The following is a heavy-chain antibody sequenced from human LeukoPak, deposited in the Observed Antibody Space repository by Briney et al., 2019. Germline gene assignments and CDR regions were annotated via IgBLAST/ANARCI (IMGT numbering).Heavy chain of an antibody. CDR3: ARDRVEVTTSMLGGVKRTVTDYYGMDV. CDR1: GFTFSSYE. CDR2: TYSDGTT. V-gene: IGHV3-53*01. Sequence: GRSLRLSCAASGFTFSSYEMNWVRQAPGKGLEWVSITYSDGTTYYADSVKGRFTISRDNSRNTLYVQMNSLRAEDTAVYFCARDRVEVTTSMLGGVKRTVTDYYGMDVWGQGTTVTVSS. D-gene: IGHD3-16*01. J-gene: IGHJ6*02.